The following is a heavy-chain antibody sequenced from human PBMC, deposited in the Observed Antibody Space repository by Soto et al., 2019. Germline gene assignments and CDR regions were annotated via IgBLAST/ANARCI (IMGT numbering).Heavy chain of an antibody. Sequence: SVKVSCKASGGTFSSYTISWVRQAPGQGLEWMGRIIPILGIANYAQKFQGRVTITADKSTSTAYMELSSLRSEDTAVYYCAREPPSVRGVHNYYYHYYMDVWGKGTTVTVSS. J-gene: IGHJ6*03. CDR1: GGTFSSYT. CDR3: AREPPSVRGVHNYYYHYYMDV. V-gene: IGHV1-69*04. D-gene: IGHD3-10*01. CDR2: IIPILGIA.